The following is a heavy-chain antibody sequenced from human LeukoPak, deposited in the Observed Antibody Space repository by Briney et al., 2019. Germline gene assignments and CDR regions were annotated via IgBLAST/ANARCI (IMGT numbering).Heavy chain of an antibody. J-gene: IGHJ4*03. Sequence: PSETLSLTCAVYGGPFSGYYWSWIRQPPGKGLEWIGEINHSGSTNYNPSLKSRVTITVFTSKNQFSLKLSSLRIADTDVYYGARTKRAWYSCCFDNWGQGTLVTVSS. CDR3: ARTKRAWYSCCFDN. D-gene: IGHD5-18*01. V-gene: IGHV4-34*01. CDR1: GGPFSGYY. CDR2: INHSGST.